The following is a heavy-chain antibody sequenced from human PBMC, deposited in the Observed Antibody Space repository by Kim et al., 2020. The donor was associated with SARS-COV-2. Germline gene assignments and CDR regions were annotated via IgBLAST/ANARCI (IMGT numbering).Heavy chain of an antibody. CDR1: GGSFSGYF. CDR2: INHSGST. J-gene: IGHJ5*02. Sequence: SETLSLTCAVYGGSFSGYFWSWIRQPPGKGLEWIGEINHSGSTNYNPSLKSRVTISVDTSKNQFSLKLSSVTAADTAVYYCARGRYGSEPWGQGTLVTVSS. CDR3: ARGRYGSEP. D-gene: IGHD3-10*01. V-gene: IGHV4-34*01.